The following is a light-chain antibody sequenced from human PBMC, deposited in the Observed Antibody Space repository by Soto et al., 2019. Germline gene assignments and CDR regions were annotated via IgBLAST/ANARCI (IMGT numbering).Light chain of an antibody. CDR1: PSVNSGY. CDR3: QQYASSIMYT. V-gene: IGKV3-20*01. Sequence: EFVLTQSPATLSLSPGDRATLSCRGSPSVNSGYLAWYQQKPGQAPRLLIYGASNRATGIPDRFSGSGSGTDSTLTISRLEPEDFAVYYCQQYASSIMYTFGQGTKLEIK. J-gene: IGKJ2*01. CDR2: GAS.